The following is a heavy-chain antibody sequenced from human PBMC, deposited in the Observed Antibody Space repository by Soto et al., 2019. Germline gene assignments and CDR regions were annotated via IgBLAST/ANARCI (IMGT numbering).Heavy chain of an antibody. J-gene: IGHJ5*02. CDR2: IIPIFGTA. CDR1: GCTFSSYA. V-gene: IGHV1-69*13. D-gene: IGHD3-22*01. CDR3: ASERAPDYYDSSGSNWFDP. Sequence: AASVKVSCKASGCTFSSYAISWVRQAPGQGLEWMGGIIPIFGTANYAQKFQGRVTITADESTSTAYMELSSLRSEDTAVYYCASERAPDYYDSSGSNWFDPWGQGTLVTVSS.